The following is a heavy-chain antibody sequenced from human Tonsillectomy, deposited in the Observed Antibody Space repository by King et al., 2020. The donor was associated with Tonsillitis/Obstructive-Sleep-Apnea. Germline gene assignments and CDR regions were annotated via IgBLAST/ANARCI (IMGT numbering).Heavy chain of an antibody. CDR3: ARSVMTTVTDPDFDY. CDR1: GGSISSSYYY. Sequence: QLQESGPGLVKPSETLSLTCTVSGGSISSSYYYWGWIRQSSGKGLEWIGSIYYSGSTYYNPSLKSPVTISVDTSKNQFSLKLSSVTAADTAVYYCARSVMTTVTDPDFDYWGQGTLVTVSS. V-gene: IGHV4-39*01. D-gene: IGHD4-17*01. CDR2: IYYSGST. J-gene: IGHJ4*02.